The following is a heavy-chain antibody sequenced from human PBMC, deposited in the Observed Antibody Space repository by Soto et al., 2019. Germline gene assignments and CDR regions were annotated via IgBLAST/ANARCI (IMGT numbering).Heavy chain of an antibody. J-gene: IGHJ5*02. Sequence: PDTLSLTCTVSRDSTSTSTYYSGWILQPRGKGLEWIGSIDYRGSTYHNPSLKSRVTISVDTSKNQFSLKLSSVTASDTAFYYCSRRAPEGFDPWGQGNLVTASS. CDR2: IDYRGST. CDR3: SRRAPEGFDP. V-gene: IGHV4-39*01. CDR1: RDSTSTSTYY.